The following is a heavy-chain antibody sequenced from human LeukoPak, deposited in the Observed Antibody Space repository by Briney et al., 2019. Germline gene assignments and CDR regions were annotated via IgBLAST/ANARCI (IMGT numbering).Heavy chain of an antibody. D-gene: IGHD3-22*01. V-gene: IGHV3-23*01. Sequence: GGSLRLSCAASGFTFSSYAMSWVRRAPGKGLEWVSAISGSGGSTYYADSVKGRFTISRDNSKNTLYLQMNSLRAEDTAVYYRAKDRGRYYDSSGNNWFDPWGQGTRVTVSS. CDR1: GFTFSSYA. CDR2: ISGSGGST. J-gene: IGHJ5*02. CDR3: AKDRGRYYDSSGNNWFDP.